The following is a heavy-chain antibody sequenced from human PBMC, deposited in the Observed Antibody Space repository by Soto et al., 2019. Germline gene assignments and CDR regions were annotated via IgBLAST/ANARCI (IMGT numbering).Heavy chain of an antibody. J-gene: IGHJ4*02. CDR1: GFTFSNFV. V-gene: IGHV3-23*01. CDR3: TKDIWVAHN. D-gene: IGHD2-15*01. CDR2: VSGNAGIT. Sequence: GGSLRLSCAAPGFTFSNFVMSWVRRAPGKGLEWVSSVSGNAGITYYADSVKGRFTISRDNSKNTLYLQMESLRAEDTAVYYCTKDIWVAHNWGQGTPVTVSS.